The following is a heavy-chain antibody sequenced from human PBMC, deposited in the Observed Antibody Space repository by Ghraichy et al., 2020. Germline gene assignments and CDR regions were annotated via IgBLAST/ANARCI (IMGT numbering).Heavy chain of an antibody. CDR1: GFTFSKYA. Sequence: GGSLRLSCAASGFTFSKYAISWVRQAPGKGLEWVSVISDGGGIIKYADPVKGRFTISRDNSKNTLYLQMNTLRAEDTAIYYCAKEAAHCGADCHGVFDLWGQGTRVTVSS. CDR3: AKEAAHCGADCHGVFDL. J-gene: IGHJ3*01. D-gene: IGHD2-21*02. V-gene: IGHV3-23*01. CDR2: ISDGGGII.